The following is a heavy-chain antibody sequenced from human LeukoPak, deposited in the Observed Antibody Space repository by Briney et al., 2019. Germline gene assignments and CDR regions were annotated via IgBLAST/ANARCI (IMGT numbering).Heavy chain of an antibody. CDR3: AGEAHYDILTGYYSGAFDI. J-gene: IGHJ3*02. V-gene: IGHV1-2*02. CDR2: INPNSGGT. CDR1: GYTFTGYY. D-gene: IGHD3-9*01. Sequence: GASVKVSCKASGYTFTGYYMHWVRQAPGQGLEWMGWINPNSGGTNYAQKFQGRVTMTRDTSISTAYMELSRLRSDDTAVYYCAGEAHYDILTGYYSGAFDIWGQGTMVTVSS.